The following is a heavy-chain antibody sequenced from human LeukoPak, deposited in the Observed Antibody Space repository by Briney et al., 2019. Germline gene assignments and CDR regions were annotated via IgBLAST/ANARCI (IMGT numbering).Heavy chain of an antibody. CDR3: TKETTMIVGGQYFDY. V-gene: IGHV3-43*01. Sequence: PGRSLGLSCAASGFTFDDYSMHWVRQAPGKGLEWVSLITWDGTRTYYADSVKGRFSISRDNSKNSLYLQMNSLRTEDTALYYCTKETTMIVGGQYFDYWGQGTLVTVSS. D-gene: IGHD3-22*01. CDR2: ITWDGTRT. CDR1: GFTFDDYS. J-gene: IGHJ4*02.